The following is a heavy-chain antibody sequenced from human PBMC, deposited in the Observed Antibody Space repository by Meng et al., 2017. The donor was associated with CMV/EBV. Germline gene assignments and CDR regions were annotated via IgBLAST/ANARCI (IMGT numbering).Heavy chain of an antibody. V-gene: IGHV1-18*01. CDR3: ARESLWFGEPRAFDI. CDR1: GYTFTSYG. D-gene: IGHD3-10*01. J-gene: IGHJ3*02. CDR2: ISAYNGNT. Sequence: GESLKISCKASGYTFTSYGISWVRQAPGQGLEWMGWISAYNGNTNYAQKLQGRVTMTTDTSTSTAYMELRSLRSDDTAVYYCARESLWFGEPRAFDIWGQGTMVTISS.